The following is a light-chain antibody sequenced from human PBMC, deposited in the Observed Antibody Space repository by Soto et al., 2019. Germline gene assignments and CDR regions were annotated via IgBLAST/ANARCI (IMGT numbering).Light chain of an antibody. V-gene: IGKV1-27*01. CDR1: QGITKY. CDR2: AAS. CDR3: QKYNRAPWT. Sequence: DIQMTQSPSSLSASVGDRVIITCRASQGITKYLAWYQQKPGKVPSLLIYAASTLQSGVPSRFSGSGSGTDFTLTISSLQPEDVATYYCQKYNRAPWTFGQGTKVEIK. J-gene: IGKJ1*01.